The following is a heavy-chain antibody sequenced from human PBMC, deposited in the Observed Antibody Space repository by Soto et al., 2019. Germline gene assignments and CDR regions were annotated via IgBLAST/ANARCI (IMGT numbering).Heavy chain of an antibody. D-gene: IGHD4-17*01. V-gene: IGHV1-69*06. CDR2: IIPIFGTA. Sequence: ASVKVSCKASGGTFSSYAISWVRQAPGQGLEWMGGIIPIFGTANYAQKFQGRVTITADKSTSTAYMELSSLRSEDTAVYYCARASSNYGDYLYYYYGMDVWGQGTTVTV. CDR1: GGTFSSYA. CDR3: ARASSNYGDYLYYYYGMDV. J-gene: IGHJ6*02.